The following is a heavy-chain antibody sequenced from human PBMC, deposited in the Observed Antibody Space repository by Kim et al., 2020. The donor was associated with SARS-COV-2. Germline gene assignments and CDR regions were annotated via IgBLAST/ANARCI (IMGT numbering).Heavy chain of an antibody. CDR3: ARTGDYYDSSGSPAPYGMDV. Sequence: ASVKVSCKASGYTFTGYYMHWVRQAPGQGLEWMGWINPNSGGTNYAQKFQGWVTMTRDTSISTAYMELSRLRSDDTAVYYCARTGDYYDSSGSPAPYGMDVWGQGTTVTVSS. J-gene: IGHJ6*02. CDR1: GYTFTGYY. CDR2: INPNSGGT. D-gene: IGHD3-22*01. V-gene: IGHV1-2*04.